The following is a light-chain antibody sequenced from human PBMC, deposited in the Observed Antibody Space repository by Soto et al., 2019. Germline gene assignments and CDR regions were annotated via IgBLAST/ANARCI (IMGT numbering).Light chain of an antibody. CDR3: QQYGSSPGCT. J-gene: IGKJ3*01. CDR2: GAS. Sequence: ELVMTQSPATLSVSPGERATLSCRATQSVSSNLAWYQQKPGQAPRLLIYGASSRATGIPDRFSGSGSGTDFTLTISRLEREDFAVYYCQQYGSSPGCTFGPGTKVDIK. V-gene: IGKV3-20*01. CDR1: QSVSSN.